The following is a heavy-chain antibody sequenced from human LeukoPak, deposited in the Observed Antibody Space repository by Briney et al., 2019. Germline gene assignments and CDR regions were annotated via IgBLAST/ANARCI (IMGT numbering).Heavy chain of an antibody. D-gene: IGHD5-24*01. CDR3: ARGTEVATTKGAPRLTY. V-gene: IGHV1-2*02. J-gene: IGHJ4*02. CDR1: GYTFTGNY. CDR2: INPNSGGT. Sequence: ASVKVSCKTSGYTFTGNYIHWVRQAPGQGLEWMGWINPNSGGTNYAQKFQGRVTMTRDTSISTAYMELASLTPDDTAVYYCARGTEVATTKGAPRLTYWGQGTLVTVSS.